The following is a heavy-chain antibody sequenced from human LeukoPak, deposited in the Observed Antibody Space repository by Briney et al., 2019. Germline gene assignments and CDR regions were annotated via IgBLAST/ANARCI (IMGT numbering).Heavy chain of an antibody. J-gene: IGHJ4*02. CDR2: INYSGST. CDR3: ARYVVYGSGKYYFDY. D-gene: IGHD3-10*01. CDR1: GGSVSSTTYY. Sequence: SETLSLTCTVSGGSVSSTTYYWSSIRQPPGKRLEWIASINYSGSTYYNPSLKSRVTISVDTSENQFSLKLSSVTAADTAVYYCARYVVYGSGKYYFDYWGQGTLVTVSS. V-gene: IGHV4-39*01.